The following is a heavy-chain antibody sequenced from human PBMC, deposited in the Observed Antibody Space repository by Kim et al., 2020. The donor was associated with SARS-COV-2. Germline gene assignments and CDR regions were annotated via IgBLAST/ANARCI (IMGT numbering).Heavy chain of an antibody. J-gene: IGHJ6*02. V-gene: IGHV3-15*01. CDR3: TFTLFGESPYYYYGMDV. Sequence: GGSLRLSCAASGFTFSNAWMSWVRQAPGKGLEWVGRIKSKTDGGTTDYAAPVKGRFTISRDDSKNTLYLQMNSLKTEDTAVYYCTFTLFGESPYYYYGMDVWGQGTTVTVSS. CDR1: GFTFSNAW. D-gene: IGHD3-10*01. CDR2: IKSKTDGGTT.